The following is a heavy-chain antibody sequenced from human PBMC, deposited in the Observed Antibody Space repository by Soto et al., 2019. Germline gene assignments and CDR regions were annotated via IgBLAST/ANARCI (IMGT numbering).Heavy chain of an antibody. CDR1: GFTFSSYS. CDR3: ARLKVATGFDY. D-gene: IGHD5-12*01. V-gene: IGHV3-21*01. J-gene: IGHJ4*02. CDR2: ISSSSSYI. Sequence: GGSLRLSCAASGFTFSSYSMNWVRQAPGKGLEWVSSISSSSSYIYYADSVKGRFTISRDNAKNSRYLQMNSLRAEDTAVYYCARLKVATGFDYWGQGTLVTVSS.